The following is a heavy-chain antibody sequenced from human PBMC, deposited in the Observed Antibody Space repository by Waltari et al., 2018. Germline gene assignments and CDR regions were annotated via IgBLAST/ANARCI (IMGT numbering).Heavy chain of an antibody. D-gene: IGHD1-26*01. V-gene: IGHV1-69*04. CDR3: ARRYSGSYQANAFDI. CDR1: GGTFSSYA. CDR2: IIPILGIA. Sequence: QVQLVQSGAEVKKPGSSVKVSCKASGGTFSSYAISWVRQAPGQGLEWMGGIIPILGIANYAQKFQGRVTITADESTSTAYMELSSLRSEDTAVYYCARRYSGSYQANAFDIWGQGTMVTVSS. J-gene: IGHJ3*02.